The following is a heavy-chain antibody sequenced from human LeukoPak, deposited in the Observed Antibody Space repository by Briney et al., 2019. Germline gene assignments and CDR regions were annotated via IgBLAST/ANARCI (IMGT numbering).Heavy chain of an antibody. CDR1: GGTFSSYA. CDR3: ARDTGDYGDPGQFDY. Sequence: SVKVSCKASGGTFSSYAISWVRQAPGQGLEWMGGIIPIFGTANYAQKFQGRVTITADESTSTAYMELSSLRSEDTAVYYCARDTGDYGDPGQFDYWGQGTLVTVSS. CDR2: IIPIFGTA. D-gene: IGHD4-17*01. J-gene: IGHJ4*02. V-gene: IGHV1-69*13.